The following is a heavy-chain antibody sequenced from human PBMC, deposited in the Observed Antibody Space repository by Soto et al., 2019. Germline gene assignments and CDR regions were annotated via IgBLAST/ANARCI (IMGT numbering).Heavy chain of an antibody. Sequence: GGSLRLSCSASGFTFSAYSMSWLRQAPGKGLDWVSTISTTYKIYYTDSVNGRFTISRDNAQNSLYLEMNSLRVEDTAVYYCARDGSGWSRSPWGQGTLVTVSS. CDR3: ARDGSGWSRSP. D-gene: IGHD6-19*01. J-gene: IGHJ5*02. V-gene: IGHV3-21*01. CDR1: GFTFSAYS. CDR2: ISTTYKI.